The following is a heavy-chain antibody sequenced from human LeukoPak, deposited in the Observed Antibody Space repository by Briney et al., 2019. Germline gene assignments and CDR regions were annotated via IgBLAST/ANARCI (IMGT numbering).Heavy chain of an antibody. Sequence: ASVKVSCKASGYTFTSYYMHWVRQAPGQGLEWMGIINPSGGSTSYAQKFQGRVTTTRDTSTSTVYMELSSLRSEDTAVYYCARDGVPWYYDSTGYYGMDVWGQGTTVTVSS. CDR3: ARDGVPWYYDSTGYYGMDV. CDR1: GYTFTSYY. D-gene: IGHD3-22*01. J-gene: IGHJ6*02. CDR2: INPSGGST. V-gene: IGHV1-46*01.